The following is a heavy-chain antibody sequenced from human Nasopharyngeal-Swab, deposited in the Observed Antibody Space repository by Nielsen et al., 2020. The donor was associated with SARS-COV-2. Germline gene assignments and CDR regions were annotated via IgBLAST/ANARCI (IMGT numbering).Heavy chain of an antibody. J-gene: IGHJ4*02. CDR1: GGSISSTIYY. CDR2: IYYSGST. CDR3: ARLAIIGAWFFDY. V-gene: IGHV4-39*01. D-gene: IGHD1-26*01. Sequence: SETLSLTCTVSGGSISSTIYYWGWIRQPPGKGLEWIGSIYYSGSTYYNPSLKRRVTISEDTSKNQFSVKLSSVTAADTAVYYCARLAIIGAWFFDYWGQGTLVTVSS.